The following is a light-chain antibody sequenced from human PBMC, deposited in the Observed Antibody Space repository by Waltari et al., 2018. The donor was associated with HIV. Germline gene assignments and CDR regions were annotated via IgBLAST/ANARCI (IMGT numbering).Light chain of an antibody. V-gene: IGLV2-14*03. Sequence: QSALTQPASVSGSPGQSITISCTGTSRDVGGYNYVSLYQHHPGKAPNLMIYDVSNRPSGVSNRFSGSKSGNTASLTISGLQAEDEADYYCNSYTTSSTLHVVFGGGTKLTVL. CDR1: SRDVGGYNY. CDR3: NSYTTSSTLHVV. J-gene: IGLJ2*01. CDR2: DVS.